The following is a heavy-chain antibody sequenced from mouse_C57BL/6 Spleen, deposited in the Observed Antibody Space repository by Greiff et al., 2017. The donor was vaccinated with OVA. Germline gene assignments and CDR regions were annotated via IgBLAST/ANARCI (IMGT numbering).Heavy chain of an antibody. CDR2: IDPSDSDT. Sequence: VQLQQPGAELVRPGSSVKLSCTASGYTFTSYWMPWVKQRPIQGLEWIGNIDPSDSDTHYNQKFKDQATLTVDKSSSTAYMQLSSLTSEDSAVYYCARSPLSGTEAMDDWGQGTSVTVSS. V-gene: IGHV1-52*01. D-gene: IGHD3-2*02. CDR3: ARSPLSGTEAMDD. J-gene: IGHJ4*01. CDR1: GYTFTSYW.